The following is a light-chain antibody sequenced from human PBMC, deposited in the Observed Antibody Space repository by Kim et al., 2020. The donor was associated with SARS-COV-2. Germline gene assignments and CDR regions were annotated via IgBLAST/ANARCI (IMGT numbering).Light chain of an antibody. Sequence: GPRVTICCSGSSSNIGSKTVNWYQQLPGTAPKLLIHSNNERPSGVPDRFAGSKSGTSASLAISGLQSDDEADYSCAAWDDSLNDYVFGTGTKVTVL. CDR1: SSNIGSKT. J-gene: IGLJ1*01. CDR3: AAWDDSLNDYV. V-gene: IGLV1-44*01. CDR2: SNN.